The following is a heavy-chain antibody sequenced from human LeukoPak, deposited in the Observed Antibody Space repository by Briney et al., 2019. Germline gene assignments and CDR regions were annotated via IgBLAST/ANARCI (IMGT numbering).Heavy chain of an antibody. CDR3: ATDRIVGATYEY. Sequence: GGSLRLSCAASTFTFSSYEMNWVRHAPGRGLEWVSYISSRSSTIYYADSVKGRFTISSDNARKSLYLQMNRLRAEDTAVYYCATDRIVGATYEYWGQGTLVTVSS. J-gene: IGHJ4*02. D-gene: IGHD1-26*01. CDR2: ISSRSSTI. V-gene: IGHV3-48*03. CDR1: TFTFSSYE.